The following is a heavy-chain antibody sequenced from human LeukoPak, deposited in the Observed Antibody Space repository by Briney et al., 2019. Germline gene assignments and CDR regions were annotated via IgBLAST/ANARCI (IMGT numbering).Heavy chain of an antibody. CDR1: GYTFTSYA. D-gene: IGHD1-26*01. V-gene: IGHV1-3*03. Sequence: GASVKVSCKASGYTFTSYAMHWVRQAPGQRLEWMGWINAGNGNTKYSQEFQGRVTITRDTSASTAYMELSRLRSEDMAVYYCARDMGGSYFTGAFDIWGQGTMVTVSS. CDR3: ARDMGGSYFTGAFDI. J-gene: IGHJ3*02. CDR2: INAGNGNT.